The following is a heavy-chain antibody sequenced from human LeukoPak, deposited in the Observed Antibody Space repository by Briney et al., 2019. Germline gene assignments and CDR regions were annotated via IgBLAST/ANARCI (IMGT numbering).Heavy chain of an antibody. D-gene: IGHD6-19*01. V-gene: IGHV3-30-3*01. Sequence: GRSLRLSCAASGFTFSSYAMHWVRQAPGKGLEWVAVISHDGSNKYYADSVKGRFTISRDNSKNTLYLQMNSLRAEDTAVYYCARVGYSSGWYFDYWGQGTLVTVSS. CDR1: GFTFSSYA. CDR3: ARVGYSSGWYFDY. J-gene: IGHJ4*02. CDR2: ISHDGSNK.